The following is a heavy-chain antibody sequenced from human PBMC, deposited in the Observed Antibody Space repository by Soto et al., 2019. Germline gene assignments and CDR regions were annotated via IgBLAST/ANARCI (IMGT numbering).Heavy chain of an antibody. Sequence: QITLKESGPTLVKPTQTLTLTCTFSGFFLSTTGVAVGWIRQPPGKALEWLALIYWVDDKRYSPSLKNRLTITNDTPKNQVVLTMTNMDPVDTATYYCAHRGGQKQTFDYWGQGTLVTVSS. J-gene: IGHJ4*02. CDR2: IYWVDDK. D-gene: IGHD3-16*01. CDR3: AHRGGQKQTFDY. CDR1: GFFLSTTGVA. V-gene: IGHV2-5*02.